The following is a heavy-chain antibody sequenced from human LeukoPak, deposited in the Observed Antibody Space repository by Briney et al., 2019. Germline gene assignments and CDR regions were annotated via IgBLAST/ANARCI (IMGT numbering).Heavy chain of an antibody. J-gene: IGHJ4*02. CDR2: IHYSGST. CDR3: ARDIREVGDSHYFDY. D-gene: IGHD1-26*01. V-gene: IGHV4-59*01. Sequence: SETLSLTCTVPGISITTYYWSWIRQPPGKGLEWIGLIHYSGSTTYNPSLKSRVTISIDTSKNQFSLHLSSVTAADTAVYYCARDIREVGDSHYFDYWGQGTLVTVTS. CDR1: GISITTYY.